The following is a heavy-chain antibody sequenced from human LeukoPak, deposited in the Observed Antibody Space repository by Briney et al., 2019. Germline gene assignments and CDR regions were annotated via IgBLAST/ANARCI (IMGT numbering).Heavy chain of an antibody. J-gene: IGHJ4*02. CDR1: GGTFSSYA. CDR3: ARAGYCSSTSCIRFDY. V-gene: IGHV1-69*04. Sequence: SVKVSCKASGGTFSSYAISWVRQAPGRGLEWMGRIIPILGIANYAQKFQGRVTITADKSTSTAYMELSSLRSEDTAVYYCARAGYCSSTSCIRFDYWGQGTLVTVSS. D-gene: IGHD2-2*01. CDR2: IIPILGIA.